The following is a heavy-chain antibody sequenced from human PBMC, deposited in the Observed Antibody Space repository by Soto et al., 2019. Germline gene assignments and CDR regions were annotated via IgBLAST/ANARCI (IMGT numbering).Heavy chain of an antibody. V-gene: IGHV3-23*01. D-gene: IGHD3-22*01. CDR3: AKRNYDSSGPAAFDI. Sequence: ESLSLCCAASGVTCGSYARSWVRQAPGKGLEWVSAISGSGGSTYYADSVKGRFTISRDNFKNTLYLQMNSLRAEDTAVYYCAKRNYDSSGPAAFDIWGQGTMVTVS. J-gene: IGHJ3*02. CDR1: GVTCGSYA. CDR2: ISGSGGST.